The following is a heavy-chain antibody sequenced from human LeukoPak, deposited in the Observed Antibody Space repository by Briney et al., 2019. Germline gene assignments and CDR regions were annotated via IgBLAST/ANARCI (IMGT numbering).Heavy chain of an antibody. CDR2: IWYDGINN. Sequence: GRALRLSCAASGFTFSNYDMHWVRQAPGKGLEWVAVIWYDGINNYYADSVKGRFSISRDNSKNGLYLQMNSLSAEDTAVYFCARDYSRNSFDYWGQGTLVTVSS. CDR1: GFTFSNYD. CDR3: ARDYSRNSFDY. J-gene: IGHJ4*02. V-gene: IGHV3-33*01. D-gene: IGHD6-13*01.